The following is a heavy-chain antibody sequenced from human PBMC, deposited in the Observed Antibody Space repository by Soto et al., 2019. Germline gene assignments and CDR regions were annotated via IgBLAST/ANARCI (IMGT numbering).Heavy chain of an antibody. CDR3: ARDMPGYSYGGPAY. CDR1: GGTFSSYA. Sequence: GASVKVSCKASGGTFSSYAISWVRQAPGQGLEWMGGIIPIFGTANYAQKFQGRVTITADESTSTAYMELSSLRSEDTAVYYCARDMPGYSYGGPAYWSQGTLVTVS. CDR2: IIPIFGTA. V-gene: IGHV1-69*13. J-gene: IGHJ4*02. D-gene: IGHD5-18*01.